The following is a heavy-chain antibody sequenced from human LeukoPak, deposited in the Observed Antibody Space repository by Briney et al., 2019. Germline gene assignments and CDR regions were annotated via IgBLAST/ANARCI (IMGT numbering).Heavy chain of an antibody. Sequence: GGSLRLSCAASGFTFSSYWMSWVRQAPGKGLEWVANIKQDGSEKYYLASVKGRITISSNNAKNSLLLQMNSLRAEETAVYYCARANTYYDFWSDYYTLDYWGQGTLVTVSS. CDR2: IKQDGSEK. CDR3: ARANTYYDFWSDYYTLDY. J-gene: IGHJ4*02. CDR1: GFTFSSYW. D-gene: IGHD3-3*01. V-gene: IGHV3-7*01.